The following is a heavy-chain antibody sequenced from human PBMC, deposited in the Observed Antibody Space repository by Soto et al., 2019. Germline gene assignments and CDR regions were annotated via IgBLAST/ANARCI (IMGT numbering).Heavy chain of an antibody. CDR2: MSGSDDST. D-gene: IGHD6-6*01. V-gene: IGHV3-23*01. CDR1: GCASSSAP. Sequence: GGSLTLSCAPSGCASSSAPMSWDRQAPGKGLGWVSVMSGSDDSTYYADSVKGRFTISRDNSKNTLYLQMNSLRAEDTAVYYCAKRSSSSTFDYWGQGTLVTVSA. J-gene: IGHJ4*02. CDR3: AKRSSSSTFDY.